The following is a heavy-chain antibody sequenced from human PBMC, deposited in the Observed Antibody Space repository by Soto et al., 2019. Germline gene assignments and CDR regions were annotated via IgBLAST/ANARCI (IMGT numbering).Heavy chain of an antibody. J-gene: IGHJ4*02. CDR3: ATLTAPTDY. V-gene: IGHV3-48*04. Sequence: GSLRLSCAASRFPFSSDGMHCVRQAPGKGPEWLSYISSDESTVFYADSVRGRFTTSRDNAQNSVYLQMNSLRAEDTAVYYCATLTAPTDYWGQGSLVTVSS. CDR2: ISSDESTV. CDR1: RFPFSSDG. D-gene: IGHD2-21*02.